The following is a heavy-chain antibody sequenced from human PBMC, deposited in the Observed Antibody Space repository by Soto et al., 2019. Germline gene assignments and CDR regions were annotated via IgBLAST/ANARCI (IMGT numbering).Heavy chain of an antibody. CDR1: GYTFTSYG. CDR2: FSAYNGNT. CDR3: ARDSDSGYDFPPENWFDP. D-gene: IGHD5-12*01. J-gene: IGHJ5*02. Sequence: GASVKVSCKASGYTFTSYGISWVRQAPGQGLEWMGWFSAYNGNTNYAQKLQGRVTMTTDTSTSTAYMGLRSLRSDDTAVYYCARDSDSGYDFPPENWFDPWGQGTLVTVSS. V-gene: IGHV1-18*01.